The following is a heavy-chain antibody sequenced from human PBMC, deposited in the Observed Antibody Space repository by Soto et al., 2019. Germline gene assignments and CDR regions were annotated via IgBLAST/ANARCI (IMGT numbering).Heavy chain of an antibody. CDR1: GFTFSSYA. CDR2: ISSNGGST. V-gene: IGHV3-64D*08. J-gene: IGHJ6*02. D-gene: IGHD3-10*01. Sequence: GGSLRLSCSASGFTFSSYAMHWVRQAPGKGLEYVSAISSNGGSTYYADSVKCRFTISRDNSNNTLYFQMSSLRAEDTAVYYCLRTQFGFGELLYNPYYGMDVWGQGTTVTVSS. CDR3: LRTQFGFGELLYNPYYGMDV.